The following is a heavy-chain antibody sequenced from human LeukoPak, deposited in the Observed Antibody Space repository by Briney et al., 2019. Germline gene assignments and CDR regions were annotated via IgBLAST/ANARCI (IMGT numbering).Heavy chain of an antibody. CDR1: GFTFSSYA. D-gene: IGHD3-3*01. CDR2: ISGSGGST. CDR3: AKGSKEVLFTRDHCMDV. J-gene: IGHJ6*03. Sequence: GGSLRLSCAASGFTFSSYAMSWVRQAPGKGLEWVSAISGSGGSTYYADSVKGRFTISRYNSKNTLYLQMNSLRAEDTAVYYCAKGSKEVLFTRDHCMDVWGKGTTVTISS. V-gene: IGHV3-23*01.